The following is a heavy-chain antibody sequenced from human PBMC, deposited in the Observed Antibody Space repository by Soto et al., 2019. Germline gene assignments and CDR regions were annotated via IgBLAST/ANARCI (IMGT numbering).Heavy chain of an antibody. CDR3: ARGLYDYVWGSYRYPAHSMDV. CDR2: INHSGST. J-gene: IGHJ6*02. V-gene: IGHV4-34*01. D-gene: IGHD3-16*02. Sequence: PSETLSLTCAVYGGSFSGYYWSWIRQPPGKGLEWIGEINHSGSTNYNPSLKSRVTISVDTSKNQFSLKLSSVTAADTAVYYCARGLYDYVWGSYRYPAHSMDVWGQGTTVTVSS. CDR1: GGSFSGYY.